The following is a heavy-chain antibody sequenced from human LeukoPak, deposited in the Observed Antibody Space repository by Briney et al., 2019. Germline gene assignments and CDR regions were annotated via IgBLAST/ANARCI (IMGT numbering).Heavy chain of an antibody. V-gene: IGHV1-18*01. Sequence: ASVKVSCKASGGTFSSYGISWVRQAPGQGLEWMGWISAYNGNTNYAQKLQGRVTMTTDTSTSTAYMELRSLRSDDTAVYYCARDRGSPYYYDSSGHFYFDYWGQGTLVTVSS. J-gene: IGHJ4*02. CDR1: GGTFSSYG. CDR2: ISAYNGNT. D-gene: IGHD3-22*01. CDR3: ARDRGSPYYYDSSGHFYFDY.